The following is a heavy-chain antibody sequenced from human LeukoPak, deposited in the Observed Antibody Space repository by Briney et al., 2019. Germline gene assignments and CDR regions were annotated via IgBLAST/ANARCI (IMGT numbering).Heavy chain of an antibody. Sequence: ASVKVSCTASGYTFTSYYMHWVRQAPGQGLEWMGIIKPSAKSTLYAQTFQGRVTVTSDMSTSTVYVELSSLRSEDTAVYYCAKDAVATGSSGDYFDYWGQGTLVTVSS. J-gene: IGHJ4*02. CDR3: AKDAVATGSSGDYFDY. CDR1: GYTFTSYY. CDR2: IKPSAKST. V-gene: IGHV1-46*01. D-gene: IGHD3-10*01.